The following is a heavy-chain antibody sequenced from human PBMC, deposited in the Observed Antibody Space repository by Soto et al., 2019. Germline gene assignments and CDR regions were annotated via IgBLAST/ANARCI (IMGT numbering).Heavy chain of an antibody. CDR1: GFTFTRYS. V-gene: IGHV3-21*01. CDR2: ISSTTNYI. Sequence: NPGGSLRLSCAASGFTFTRYSMNWVRQAPGKGLEWVSSISSTTNYIYYADSMKGRFTVSRDNAKNSVYLEMNSLSAEDTAVYYCAPLDYYGMDVWGQGTTVTVSS. J-gene: IGHJ6*02. CDR3: APLDYYGMDV.